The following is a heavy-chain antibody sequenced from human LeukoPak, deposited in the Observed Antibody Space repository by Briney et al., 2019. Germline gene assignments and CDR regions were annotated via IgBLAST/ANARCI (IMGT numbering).Heavy chain of an antibody. V-gene: IGHV3-15*01. D-gene: IGHD3-10*01. CDR3: ARTTTPHYYGSGSYALGY. J-gene: IGHJ4*02. Sequence: PGGSLRLSCVLSGVPFSHAWMTWVRQAPGKGLEWVGRIKSKGVGGTTDFAAPVEGRFSISRDDSKNTVFLQMNSLSAEDTAVYYCARTTTPHYYGSGSYALGYWGQGTLVTVPS. CDR2: IKSKGVGGTT. CDR1: GVPFSHAW.